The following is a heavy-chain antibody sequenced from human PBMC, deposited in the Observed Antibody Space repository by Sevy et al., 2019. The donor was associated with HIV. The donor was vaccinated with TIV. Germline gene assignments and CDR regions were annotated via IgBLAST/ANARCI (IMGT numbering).Heavy chain of an antibody. Sequence: ASVKVSCKASRGTFSSYAISWVRQAPGQGLEWMGGIIPIFGTANYAQKFQGRVTITADESTSTAYMELSSLRSEDTAVYYCARAADYSSHYYYYYMDVWGKGTTVTVSS. CDR3: ARAADYSSHYYYYYMDV. CDR1: RGTFSSYA. CDR2: IIPIFGTA. D-gene: IGHD4-4*01. V-gene: IGHV1-69*13. J-gene: IGHJ6*03.